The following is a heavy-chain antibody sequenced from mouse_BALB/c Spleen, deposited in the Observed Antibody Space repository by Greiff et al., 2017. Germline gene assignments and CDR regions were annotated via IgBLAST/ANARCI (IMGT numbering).Heavy chain of an antibody. CDR1: GFNIKDTY. CDR3: ARAYGSRDYVDY. V-gene: IGHV14-3*02. J-gene: IGHJ2*01. CDR2: IDPANGNT. Sequence: VQLKQSGAELVKPGASVKLSCTASGFNIKDTYMHWVKQRPEQGLEWIGRIDPANGNTKYDPKFQGKATITADTSSNTAYLQLSRLTSEDTAVYCCARAYGSRDYVDYWGQGTTLTVSS. D-gene: IGHD1-1*01.